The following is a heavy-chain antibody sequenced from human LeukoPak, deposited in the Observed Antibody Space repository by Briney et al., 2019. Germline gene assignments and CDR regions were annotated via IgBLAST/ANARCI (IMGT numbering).Heavy chain of an antibody. Sequence: AGSLCLTCAASGFTFSSFGMHWVRQAPGKGLEWVAFIRNDGNNKYYADSVKGRLTITRDNSKNTLYLQMHSLRAEDTDVYYCAKGVASNSVGSSLGHWGQGTLVTVSS. J-gene: IGHJ4*02. CDR1: GFTFSSFG. D-gene: IGHD4-23*01. V-gene: IGHV3-30*02. CDR3: AKGVASNSVGSSLGH. CDR2: IRNDGNNK.